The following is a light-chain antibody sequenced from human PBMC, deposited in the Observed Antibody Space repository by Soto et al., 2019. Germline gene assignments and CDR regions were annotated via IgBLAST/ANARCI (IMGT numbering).Light chain of an antibody. J-gene: IGLJ2*01. Sequence: QSALTQPASVSGSPGQSITISCTGTSSDVGGYNYVSWYQHHPGKAPKVMIYDVSMRPSGVSNRFSGSKSGNTASLTISGLQAEDEADYYCSSYTISSTLVFGGGTKLTVL. V-gene: IGLV2-14*03. CDR2: DVS. CDR1: SSDVGGYNY. CDR3: SSYTISSTLV.